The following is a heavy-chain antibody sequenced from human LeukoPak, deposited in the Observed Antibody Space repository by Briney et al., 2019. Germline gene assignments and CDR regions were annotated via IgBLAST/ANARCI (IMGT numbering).Heavy chain of an antibody. CDR1: GCTFSTYW. CDR2: IKGDGSLI. Sequence: GGSLRLSCSTSGCTFSTYWMSWVRQTPEKGLEWEANIKGDGSLINYADSVKGRFTISRDNAKNSLSLQMNSLTADDTGLYYCAREGLPYSRDYWGQGTLVTVSS. V-gene: IGHV3-7*01. CDR3: AREGLPYSRDY. D-gene: IGHD4-11*01. J-gene: IGHJ4*02.